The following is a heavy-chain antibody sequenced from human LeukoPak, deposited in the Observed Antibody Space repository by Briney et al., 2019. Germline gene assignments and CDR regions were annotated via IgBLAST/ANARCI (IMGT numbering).Heavy chain of an antibody. J-gene: IGHJ4*02. CDR1: GHTLTGYY. CDR2: IKPKSGGT. Sequence: ASVKVSCKASGHTLTGYYLHWVRQAPGQGLEWMGWIKPKSGGTQFAQKFQGRVTMDRDTSLSTVYMELSGLRSGDTAIYYCARGLDWNYYDFWGQGTLVTVSS. D-gene: IGHD3/OR15-3a*01. V-gene: IGHV1-2*02. CDR3: ARGLDWNYYDF.